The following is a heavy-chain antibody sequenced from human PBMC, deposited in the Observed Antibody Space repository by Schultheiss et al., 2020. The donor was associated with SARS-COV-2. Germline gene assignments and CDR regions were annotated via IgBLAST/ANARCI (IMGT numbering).Heavy chain of an antibody. CDR3: GKEGSSWYYASGSSVDR. CDR1: GFTFSSYG. Sequence: GGSLRLSCAASGFTFSSYGMHWVRQAPGKGLEWVAVIWYDGSNKYYSDSVKGRFTISRDNSKNTLYLQMNSLTAEDTAVYYCGKEGSSWYYASGSSVDRWGQGTLVTVSS. D-gene: IGHD3-10*01. J-gene: IGHJ5*02. CDR2: IWYDGSNK. V-gene: IGHV3-30*02.